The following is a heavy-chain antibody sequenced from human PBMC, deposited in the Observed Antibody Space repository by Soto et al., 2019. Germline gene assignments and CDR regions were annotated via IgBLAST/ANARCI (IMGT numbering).Heavy chain of an antibody. J-gene: IGHJ6*02. D-gene: IGHD2-8*01. CDR3: ASGFRNGFNV. CDR2: ISGPSIYI. Sequence: EVQLVEFGGGLVKPGGSLRLSCVASGFTFSGYSINWVRQAPGKGLEWVSYISGPSIYIYYADSVKGRFTISRDNAKSAVYLQLNSLRAEDTAVYYFASGFRNGFNVWGQGTTVSVS. V-gene: IGHV3-21*01. CDR1: GFTFSGYS.